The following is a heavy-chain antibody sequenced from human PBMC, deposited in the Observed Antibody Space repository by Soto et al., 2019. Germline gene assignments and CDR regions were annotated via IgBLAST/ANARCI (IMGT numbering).Heavy chain of an antibody. CDR1: GFTFSTYA. CDR2: IKEDGSQK. Sequence: GGSLRLSCAASGFTFSTYAMSWVRQAPGKGLEYVADIKEDGSQKNYVDSVKGRFTISRDNAKNSLSLQMNGLRVEDTAMYYCGRSISGWARFDVWGQGILVT. J-gene: IGHJ4*02. V-gene: IGHV3-7*01. D-gene: IGHD6-19*01. CDR3: GRSISGWARFDV.